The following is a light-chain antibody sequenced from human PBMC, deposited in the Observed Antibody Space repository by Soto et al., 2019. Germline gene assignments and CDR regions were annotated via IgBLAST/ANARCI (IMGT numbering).Light chain of an antibody. CDR1: QSIGSY. V-gene: IGKV1-5*03. J-gene: IGKJ1*01. CDR2: KAS. CDR3: QQYNSYSRT. Sequence: DIQMTQSPSSLSASVGDRVTITCRASQSIGSYLAWFQQKPGKAPNLLIYKASTLESGVPSRFSGSGSGTEFTLTISSLQPEDFATYYCQQYNSYSRTFGQGTKVDIK.